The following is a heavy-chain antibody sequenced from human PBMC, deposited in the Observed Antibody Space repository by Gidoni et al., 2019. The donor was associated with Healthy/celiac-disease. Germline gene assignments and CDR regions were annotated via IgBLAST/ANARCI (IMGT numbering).Heavy chain of an antibody. J-gene: IGHJ4*02. CDR3: ARGTIGAAGQYFFDY. D-gene: IGHD6-13*01. Sequence: QVQLQESGPGLVKPSETLSLTCSVSGGSISSYYWSWIRQPAGKGLEWIGHIYTTGSTNYNPSLKSRVTISVDTSKNQFSLKLSSVTAADTAVYYCARGTIGAAGQYFFDYWGQGTLVTVSS. CDR1: GGSISSYY. V-gene: IGHV4-4*07. CDR2: IYTTGST.